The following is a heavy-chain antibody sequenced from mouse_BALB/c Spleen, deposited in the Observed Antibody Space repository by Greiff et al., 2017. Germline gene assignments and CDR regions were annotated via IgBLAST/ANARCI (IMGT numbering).Heavy chain of an antibody. D-gene: IGHD2-3*01. J-gene: IGHJ4*01. Sequence: EVMLVESGGGLVKPGGSLKLSCAASGFTFSSYAMSWVRQTPEKRLEWVASISSGGSTYYPDSVKGRFTISRDNARNILYLQMSSLRSEDTAMYYCARDDDYCVGYGMDYWGQGTSVTVSA. CDR1: GFTFSSYA. CDR2: ISSGGST. CDR3: ARDDDYCVGYGMDY. V-gene: IGHV5-6-5*01.